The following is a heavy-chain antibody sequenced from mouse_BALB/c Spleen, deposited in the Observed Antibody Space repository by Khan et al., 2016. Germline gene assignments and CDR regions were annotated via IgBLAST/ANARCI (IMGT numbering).Heavy chain of an antibody. J-gene: IGHJ4*01. V-gene: IGHV1-80*01. CDR3: AKLPGTSEAMDY. CDR1: GYAFSSYW. D-gene: IGHD1-1*01. Sequence: QVQLQQSGAELVRPGSSVKISCKASGYAFSSYWMNWVKQRPGQGLEWIGQIYPGDGDTNYNGKFKGKATLTADKSSSTAYMQLSSLTSEDSAVYFRAKLPGTSEAMDYWGQGTSVTVSS. CDR2: IYPGDGDT.